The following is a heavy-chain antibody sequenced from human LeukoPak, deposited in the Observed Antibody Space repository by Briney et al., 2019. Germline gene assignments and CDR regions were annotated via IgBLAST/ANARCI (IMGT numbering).Heavy chain of an antibody. CDR3: ATDLGGTQLREDRFDY. CDR2: FDPEDGET. J-gene: IGHJ4*02. CDR1: GYTLTELS. Sequence: ASVKVSCKVSGYTLTELSMHWVRQAPGKGLEWMGGFDPEDGETIYAQKFQGRVTMTEDTSTDTAYMELSSLRSEDTAVYYCATDLGGTQLREDRFDYWGQGTLVTVSS. V-gene: IGHV1-24*01. D-gene: IGHD5-12*01.